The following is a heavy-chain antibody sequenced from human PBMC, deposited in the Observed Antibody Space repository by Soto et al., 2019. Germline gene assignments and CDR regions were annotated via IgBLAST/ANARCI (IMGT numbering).Heavy chain of an antibody. CDR2: IYYSGST. D-gene: IGHD4-17*01. CDR1: GGSISSYY. J-gene: IGHJ4*02. CDR3: ASCAYGDYFDY. V-gene: IGHV4-59*01. Sequence: SETLSLTCTVSGGSISSYYWSWIRQPPGKGLEWIGYIYYSGSTNYNPSLKSRVTISVDTSKNQFSLKLSSVTAADTAVYYCASCAYGDYFDYWGQGTLVTVSS.